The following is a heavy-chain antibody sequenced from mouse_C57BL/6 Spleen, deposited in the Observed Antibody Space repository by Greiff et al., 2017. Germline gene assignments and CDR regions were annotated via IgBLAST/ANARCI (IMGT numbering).Heavy chain of an antibody. V-gene: IGHV5-16*01. CDR3: ARAPYGNFYFDY. CDR1: GFTFSDYY. J-gene: IGHJ2*01. CDR2: INYDGSST. Sequence: EVMLVESEGGLVQPGSSMKLSCTASGFTFSDYYMAWVRQVPEKGLEWVANINYDGSSTNYLDSLKSRFIISRDNAKNILYLQMSSLKSEDTATYYCARAPYGNFYFDYWGQGTTRTVSS. D-gene: IGHD2-1*01.